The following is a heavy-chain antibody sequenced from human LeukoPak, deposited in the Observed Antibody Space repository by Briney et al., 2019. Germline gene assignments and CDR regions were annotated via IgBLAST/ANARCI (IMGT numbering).Heavy chain of an antibody. D-gene: IGHD3-22*01. J-gene: IGHJ4*02. CDR3: AKVHDSTPGSDY. Sequence: GGSLRLSCAASGFTFSSYAMSWVRQAPGKGLEWVSAISGSGGSTYYADSVKGRFTISRDNSKNTLYLQMSSLRAEDTAVYYCAKVHDSTPGSDYWGQGTLVTVSS. CDR1: GFTFSSYA. V-gene: IGHV3-23*01. CDR2: ISGSGGST.